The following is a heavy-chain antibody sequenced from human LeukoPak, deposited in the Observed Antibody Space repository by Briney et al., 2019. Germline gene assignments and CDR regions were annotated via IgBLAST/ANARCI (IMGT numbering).Heavy chain of an antibody. V-gene: IGHV1-2*02. CDR1: GYTFTSYG. CDR3: ARVDNFYDSSGYYYL. J-gene: IGHJ5*02. D-gene: IGHD3-22*01. CDR2: INPNSGGT. Sequence: ASVKVSCKASGYTFTSYGISWVRQAPGQGLEWMGWINPNSGGTNYAQKFQGRVTMTRDPSISTAYMELSRLRSDDTAVYYCARVDNFYDSSGYYYLWGQGTLVTVSS.